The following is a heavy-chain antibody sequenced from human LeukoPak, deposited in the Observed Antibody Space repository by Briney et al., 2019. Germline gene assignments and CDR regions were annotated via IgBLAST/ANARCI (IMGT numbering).Heavy chain of an antibody. CDR3: ARAISARNDY. Sequence: GGSLRLSCAASGFTFSSYSMNWVRQAPGKGLEWVSSISRSSYIYYADSVKGRFTISRDNAKNSLYLQMNSLRAEDTAVYYCARAISARNDYWGQGTLVAVSS. J-gene: IGHJ4*02. V-gene: IGHV3-21*01. CDR2: ISRSSYI. CDR1: GFTFSSYS. D-gene: IGHD1-26*01.